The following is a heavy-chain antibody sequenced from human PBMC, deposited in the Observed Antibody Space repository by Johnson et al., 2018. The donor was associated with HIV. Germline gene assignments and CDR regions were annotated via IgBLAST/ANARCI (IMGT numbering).Heavy chain of an antibody. CDR1: AFTFSRFD. CDR3: ARDLSRGGIAARLGAFDI. CDR2: ISWNSGSI. V-gene: IGHV3-9*01. Sequence: VQLVESGGGLVQPGGSLRLSCAASAFTFSRFDMHWVRQAAGKRLEWVSGISWNSGSIGYADSVEGRFTISRDNSKNTLYLQMNSLRAEDTAVYYCARDLSRGGIAARLGAFDIWGQGTMVTVSS. J-gene: IGHJ3*02. D-gene: IGHD6-6*01.